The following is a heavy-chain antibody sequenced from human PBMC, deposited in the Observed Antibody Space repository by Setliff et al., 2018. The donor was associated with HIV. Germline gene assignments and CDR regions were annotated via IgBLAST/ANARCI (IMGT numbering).Heavy chain of an antibody. J-gene: IGHJ4*02. CDR3: ARAAVAGPWRKLDY. CDR2: ISAYNGNT. CDR1: GYTFTSFG. Sequence: GASVKVSCKASGYTFTSFGISWVRQAPGQGLEWMGRISAYNGNTDHAQRLQGRVTMATDTSTRTAYMELRSLRSDDTAVYYCARAAVAGPWRKLDYWGQGTLV. D-gene: IGHD6-19*01. V-gene: IGHV1-18*01.